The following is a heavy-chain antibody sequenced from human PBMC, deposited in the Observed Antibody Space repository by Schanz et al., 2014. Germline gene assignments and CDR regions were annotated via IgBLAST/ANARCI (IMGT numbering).Heavy chain of an antibody. CDR3: ARDRAPYTVFDY. CDR2: ISWNGGFI. CDR1: GFTFDEYG. D-gene: IGHD2-2*02. J-gene: IGHJ4*02. V-gene: IGHV3-9*01. Sequence: EVQLVESGGDLVQPGRSLRLSCAASGFTFDEYGMHWVRQAPGKGLEWVSGISWNGGFIAYGDAVKGRFTISRDNAKNSLFLQMSSLRAEDTAVYYCARDRAPYTVFDYWGQGTLVTVSA.